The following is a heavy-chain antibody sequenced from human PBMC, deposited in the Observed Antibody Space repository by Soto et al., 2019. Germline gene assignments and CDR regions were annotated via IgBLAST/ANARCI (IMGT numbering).Heavy chain of an antibody. CDR3: AKDVLRFRGREGGDGVDV. V-gene: IGHV3-30*18. CDR2: IPYDGSNE. Sequence: QEQLVESGGGVVQPGRSLRLSCAASGFVFSNYGMNWVRQAPGKGLEWVASIPYDGSNEYYADSVKGRFTISRDDSKNALYLQMSSLRTEGTALYYCAKDVLRFRGREGGDGVDVWGQGTAVTVSS. J-gene: IGHJ6*02. D-gene: IGHD3-10*01. CDR1: GFVFSNYG.